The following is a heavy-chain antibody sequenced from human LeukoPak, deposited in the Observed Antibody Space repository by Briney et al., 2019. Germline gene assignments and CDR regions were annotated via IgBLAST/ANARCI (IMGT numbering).Heavy chain of an antibody. CDR1: IFTFSGYA. Sequence: GGSLRLSCVASIFTFSGYAMSWVRQAPGKGLEWVSAISGSGGSTYYADSVKGRFTISRDNSKNTVFLQMNSLRAEDTAVYYCAKGGHNSGGPGNWFDHWGQGTLVTVSS. V-gene: IGHV3-23*01. D-gene: IGHD5-12*01. CDR2: ISGSGGST. J-gene: IGHJ5*02. CDR3: AKGGHNSGGPGNWFDH.